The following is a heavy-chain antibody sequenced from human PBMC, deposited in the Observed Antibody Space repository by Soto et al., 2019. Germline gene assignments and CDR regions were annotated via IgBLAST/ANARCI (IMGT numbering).Heavy chain of an antibody. CDR3: ARCSLVVVPAPGFDP. J-gene: IGHJ5*02. D-gene: IGHD2-2*01. CDR1: GGSISSGGYY. CDR2: IYYSGTT. V-gene: IGHV4-31*03. Sequence: SETLSLTCTVSGGSISSGGYYWSWIRQHPGKGLEWIGYIYYSGTTYYNPSLKSRVTISVDTSKNQFSLKLGSVSAADTALYYCARCSLVVVPAPGFDPWGRGTLVTVSS.